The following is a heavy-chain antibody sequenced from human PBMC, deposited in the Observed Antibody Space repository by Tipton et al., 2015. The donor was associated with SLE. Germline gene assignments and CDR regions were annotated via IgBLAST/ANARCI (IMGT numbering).Heavy chain of an antibody. Sequence: TLSLTCTVSGGSISSDYWSWIRQPPGKGREWIGYIDYSGKTNYSPSLKSRDTISVDTPKNQLALKLSSVTAADTALYYCARGGSWFDSWGQGTPVTVSS. D-gene: IGHD3-10*01. CDR3: ARGGSWFDS. CDR2: IDYSGKT. CDR1: GGSISSDY. J-gene: IGHJ5*01. V-gene: IGHV4-59*01.